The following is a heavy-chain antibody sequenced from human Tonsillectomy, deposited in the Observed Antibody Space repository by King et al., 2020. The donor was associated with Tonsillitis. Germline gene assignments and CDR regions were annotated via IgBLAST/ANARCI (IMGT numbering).Heavy chain of an antibody. D-gene: IGHD1-1*01. Sequence: VQLQESGPGLVKPSETLSLTCTVSGGSISSYYWSWIRQPPGKGLEWIGYIYYSGSTNYNPSLKSLVTISVDTSKNQFSLKLSSVTAADTAVYYCAREDNYYFDYWGQGTLVTVSS. CDR3: AREDNYYFDY. V-gene: IGHV4-59*01. CDR1: GGSISSYY. CDR2: IYYSGST. J-gene: IGHJ4*02.